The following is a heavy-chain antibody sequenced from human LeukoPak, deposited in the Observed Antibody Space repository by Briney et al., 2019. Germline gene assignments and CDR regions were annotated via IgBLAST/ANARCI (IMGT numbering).Heavy chain of an antibody. CDR1: GFIFSSYA. CDR3: AKTIYHDFWSGPDY. D-gene: IGHD3-3*01. J-gene: IGHJ4*02. Sequence: GGSLRLSCAASGFIFSSYAMSWARQAPGKGLEWVSGISVSGGSTYYADSVKGRFTIFRDNSKNTLYLQMNSLRAEDTAIYYCAKTIYHDFWSGPDYWGQGTLVTVSS. V-gene: IGHV3-23*01. CDR2: ISVSGGST.